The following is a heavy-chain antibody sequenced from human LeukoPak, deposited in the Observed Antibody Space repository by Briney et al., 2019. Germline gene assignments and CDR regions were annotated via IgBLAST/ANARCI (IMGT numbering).Heavy chain of an antibody. V-gene: IGHV1-18*01. D-gene: IGHD4-17*01. CDR2: ISAYNGNT. CDR1: GYTFTSYG. J-gene: IGHJ4*02. Sequence: ASVKLSCTASGYTFTSYGISWVRQAPGQGLEWMGWISAYNGNTNYAQKLQGRVTMTTDTSTSTAYMELRSLRSDDTAVYYCARAQSTDYGDYDDYWGQGTLVTVSS. CDR3: ARAQSTDYGDYDDY.